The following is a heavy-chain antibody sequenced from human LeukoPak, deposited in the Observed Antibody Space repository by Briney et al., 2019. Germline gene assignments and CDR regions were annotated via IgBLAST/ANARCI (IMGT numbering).Heavy chain of an antibody. J-gene: IGHJ5*02. CDR2: INPSGGST. D-gene: IGHD2-2*01. CDR3: LVVPAAMDPFWFDP. V-gene: IGHV1-46*01. CDR1: GYAFTSYY. Sequence: GASVKVSCKASGYAFTSYYMHWVRQAPGQGLEWMGIINPSGGSTSYAQKFQGRVTMTRDTSTSTVYMELSSLRSEDTAVYYCLVVPAAMDPFWFDPWGQGTLVTVSS.